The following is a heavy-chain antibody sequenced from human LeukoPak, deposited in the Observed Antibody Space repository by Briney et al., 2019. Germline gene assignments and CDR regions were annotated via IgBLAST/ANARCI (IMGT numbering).Heavy chain of an antibody. D-gene: IGHD3-3*01. Sequence: SQTLSLTCTVSGGSISSGDYYWSWIRQPPGKGLEWIGYIYYSGSTYYNPSLKSRVTISVDTSKKQFSLKLSSVTAADTAVYYCASLFLEWLLHDYWGQGTLVTVSS. CDR3: ASLFLEWLLHDY. CDR2: IYYSGST. V-gene: IGHV4-30-4*08. CDR1: GGSISSGDYY. J-gene: IGHJ4*02.